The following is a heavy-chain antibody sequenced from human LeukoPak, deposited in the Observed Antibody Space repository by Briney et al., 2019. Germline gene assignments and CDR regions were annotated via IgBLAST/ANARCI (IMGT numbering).Heavy chain of an antibody. J-gene: IGHJ4*02. CDR1: GFTFSSYA. D-gene: IGHD1-26*01. CDR3: ANLGIVGATPTFDY. Sequence: PGGSLRLSCAASGFTFSSYAMSWVRQAPGKGLEWVSAISGSGGRTYYAGSVKGRFTISRDNSKNTLYLQMNSLRAEDTAVYYCANLGIVGATPTFDYWGQGTLVTVSS. CDR2: ISGSGGRT. V-gene: IGHV3-23*01.